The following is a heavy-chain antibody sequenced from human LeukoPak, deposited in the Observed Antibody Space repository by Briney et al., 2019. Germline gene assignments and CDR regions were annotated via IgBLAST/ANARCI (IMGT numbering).Heavy chain of an antibody. Sequence: ASVKVSCKVSGYTLTELSMHWVRQAPGKGLEWMGGFDPEDGETIYAQKFQGRVTMTRDMSTSTVYMELSSLRSEDTAVYYCAWENDYGDYSDWGQGTLVTVSS. D-gene: IGHD4-17*01. J-gene: IGHJ4*02. CDR2: FDPEDGET. V-gene: IGHV1-24*01. CDR1: GYTLTELS. CDR3: AWENDYGDYSD.